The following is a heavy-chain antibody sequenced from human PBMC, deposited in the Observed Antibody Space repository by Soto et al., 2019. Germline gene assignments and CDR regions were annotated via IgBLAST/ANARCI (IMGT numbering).Heavy chain of an antibody. CDR1: GFTFSRYA. CDR2: ISASDGTT. CDR3: AKEEFHCTGTTCHDAFDV. Sequence: GSLRLSCAASGFTFSRYAMNWVRQAPGKGLEWISTISASDGTTYYADSVKGRFTISRDNSKNMVYLQMNSLRGEDTALYYCAKEEFHCTGTTCHDAFDVWGQGTMVTVSS. J-gene: IGHJ3*01. D-gene: IGHD2-2*01. V-gene: IGHV3-23*01.